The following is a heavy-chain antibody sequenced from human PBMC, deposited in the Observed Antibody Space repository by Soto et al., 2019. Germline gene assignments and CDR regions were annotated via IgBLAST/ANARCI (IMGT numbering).Heavy chain of an antibody. J-gene: IGHJ4*02. V-gene: IGHV1-18*01. CDR1: GYTFTSYA. Sequence: ASVKVSCKASGYTFTSYAISWVRQPPGQGLERMRWISAYNGNTNYAQKLQGRVTMTTDTSTSTAYMELRSLRSDDTAVYYCARDYSGGPVFDYWGQGTLVTVSS. CDR3: ARDYSGGPVFDY. D-gene: IGHD2-15*01. CDR2: ISAYNGNT.